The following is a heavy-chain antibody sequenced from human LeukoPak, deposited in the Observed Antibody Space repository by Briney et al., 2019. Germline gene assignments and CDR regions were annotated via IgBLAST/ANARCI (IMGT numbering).Heavy chain of an antibody. Sequence: GGSLRLSCAASGFTFSSYSMNWVRQAPGKGLEWVSSISSSSSYIYYADSVKGRFTISRDNAKNSLYLQMNSLRAEDTAVYYCARERIAAAGTHPWYYFDYWGQGTLVTVSS. CDR3: ARERIAAAGTHPWYYFDY. CDR2: ISSSSSYI. D-gene: IGHD6-13*01. CDR1: GFTFSSYS. V-gene: IGHV3-21*04. J-gene: IGHJ4*02.